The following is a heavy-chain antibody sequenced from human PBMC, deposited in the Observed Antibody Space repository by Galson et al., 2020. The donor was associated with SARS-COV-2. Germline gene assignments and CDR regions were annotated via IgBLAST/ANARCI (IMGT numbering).Heavy chain of an antibody. CDR3: ARVLVQDYYGMDV. CDR2: ISYDGSNK. V-gene: IGHV3-30*19. CDR1: GFTFSSYG. Sequence: QAGGSLRLSCAASGFTFSSYGMHWVRQAPGKGLEWVAVISYDGSNKYYADSVKGRFTISRDNSKNTLYLQMNSLRAEDTAVYYCARVLVQDYYGMDVWGQGTTVTVSS. J-gene: IGHJ6*02. D-gene: IGHD2-8*02.